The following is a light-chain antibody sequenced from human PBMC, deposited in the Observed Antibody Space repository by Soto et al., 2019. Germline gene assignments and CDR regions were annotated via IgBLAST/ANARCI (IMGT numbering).Light chain of an antibody. CDR3: QQSLSTLRP. CDR1: QSISGY. CDR2: GAS. Sequence: DIQMTQSPSSLSASVGDRVTITCRASQSISGYVNWYQQKPGKAPKVLISGASTLHNGVPSRFSGRGSRTDFTLTISSLQPEDVATSYCQQSLSTLRPFGGVTKAYIK. V-gene: IGKV1-39*01. J-gene: IGKJ4*01.